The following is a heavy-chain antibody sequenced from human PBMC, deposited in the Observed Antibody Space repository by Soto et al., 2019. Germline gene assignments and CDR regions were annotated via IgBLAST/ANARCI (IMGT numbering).Heavy chain of an antibody. CDR2: IIPILGIA. V-gene: IGHV1-69*02. CDR3: ARGNYYDSSGYLGYFDY. D-gene: IGHD3-22*01. CDR1: GGTFSSYT. J-gene: IGHJ4*02. Sequence: QVQLVQSGAEVKKPGSSVKVSCKASGGTFSSYTISWVRQAPGQGLEWMGRIIPILGIANYAQKFQARVTITADKSTSSADMGLSSRRSEDAAVYYCARGNYYDSSGYLGYFDYWGQGTLVTVSS.